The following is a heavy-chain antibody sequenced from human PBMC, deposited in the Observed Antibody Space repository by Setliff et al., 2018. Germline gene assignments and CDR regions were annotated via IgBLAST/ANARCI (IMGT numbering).Heavy chain of an antibody. V-gene: IGHV4-31*03. CDR3: ARDEGSSYYYMDV. CDR1: GGSISSGGYY. J-gene: IGHJ6*03. CDR2: IYYSGNT. D-gene: IGHD6-13*01. Sequence: PSETLSLTCTVSGGSISSGGYYWSWIRQHPGKGLEWIGYIYYSGNTYYNPSLKSRVTISVDTSKNQFSLKLSSVTAADTAVYYCARDEGSSYYYMDVWGKGTTVTVSS.